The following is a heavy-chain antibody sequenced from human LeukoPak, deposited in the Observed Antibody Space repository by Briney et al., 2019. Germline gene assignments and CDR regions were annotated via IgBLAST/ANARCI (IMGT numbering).Heavy chain of an antibody. CDR3: ATGPEPYYGMDV. CDR1: GYTLTELS. V-gene: IGHV1-24*01. CDR2: FDPGDGET. D-gene: IGHD1-14*01. Sequence: ASVKVSCKVSGYTLTELSMHWVRQAPGKGLEWMGGFDPGDGETIYAQKFQGRVTMTEDTSTGTACMELSSLRSEDTAVYYCATGPEPYYGMDVWGQGTTVTVSS. J-gene: IGHJ6*02.